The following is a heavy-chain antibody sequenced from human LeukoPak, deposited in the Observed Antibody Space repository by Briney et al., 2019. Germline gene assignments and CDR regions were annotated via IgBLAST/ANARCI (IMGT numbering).Heavy chain of an antibody. CDR1: GFTFSSYS. Sequence: GGSLRLSCAASGFTFSSYSMNWVRQAPGKGLEWVSSISSSSSYIYYADSVKGRFTISRDNSKNTLYLQMNSLRAEDTAVYYCAKVWGLRFLEWWLDYWGQGTLVTVSS. V-gene: IGHV3-21*04. D-gene: IGHD3-3*01. CDR3: AKVWGLRFLEWWLDY. J-gene: IGHJ4*02. CDR2: ISSSSSYI.